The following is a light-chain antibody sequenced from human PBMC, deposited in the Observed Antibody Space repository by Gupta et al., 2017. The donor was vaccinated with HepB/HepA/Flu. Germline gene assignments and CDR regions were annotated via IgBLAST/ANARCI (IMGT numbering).Light chain of an antibody. Sequence: SSDLTQPPSVSVSPGQTANITCSGNNLGNKYTCWFHQKPGQYPVLVIYKDTQRPAVIPERFSGSTSGNTATLTIRGTQAMDEDDYYCQAWDTNRYVFGTGTKVTVL. CDR3: QAWDTNRYV. CDR2: KDT. V-gene: IGLV3-1*01. CDR1: NLGNKY. J-gene: IGLJ1*01.